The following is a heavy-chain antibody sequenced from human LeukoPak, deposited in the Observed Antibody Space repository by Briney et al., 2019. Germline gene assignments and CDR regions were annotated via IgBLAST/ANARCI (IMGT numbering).Heavy chain of an antibody. D-gene: IGHD1-26*01. CDR1: GFTSSSYA. CDR3: ARGVVGASYPFDY. J-gene: IGHJ4*02. Sequence: GGSLRLSCAASGFTSSSYAMSWVRQAPGKGLVWVSRINTDGSSTSCADSVKGRFTISRDNAKNTLYLQLNSLRAEDTAVYYCARGVVGASYPFDYWGQGTLVTVSS. CDR2: INTDGSST. V-gene: IGHV3-74*01.